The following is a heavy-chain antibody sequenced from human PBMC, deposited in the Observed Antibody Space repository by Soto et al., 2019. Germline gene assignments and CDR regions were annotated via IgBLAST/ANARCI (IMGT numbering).Heavy chain of an antibody. Sequence: EVQLVESGGGLVQPGGSLRLSCAASGFTFSSYSMNWVRQAPGKGLDWVSYISSSSSTIYYADSVKGRFTISRDNAENSLYLQMNSLRAEDTAVYYCAREIPSRGAGWFDPWGQGTLVTVSS. V-gene: IGHV3-48*01. D-gene: IGHD3-10*01. J-gene: IGHJ5*02. CDR2: ISSSSSTI. CDR1: GFTFSSYS. CDR3: AREIPSRGAGWFDP.